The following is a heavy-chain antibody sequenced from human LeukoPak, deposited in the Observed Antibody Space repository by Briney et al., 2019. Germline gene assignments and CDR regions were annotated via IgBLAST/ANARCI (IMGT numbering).Heavy chain of an antibody. CDR2: IKSDGITI. J-gene: IGHJ4*02. CDR3: LRDLNWSLDQ. CDR1: GFTFSNYM. Sequence: GGSLRLSCAASGFTFSNYMMHWVRQAPGKGLVWVSRIKSDGITITYADSVRGRFTISRDNAKNTLYLQMNSLRAEDTAVYYCLRDLNWSLDQWGQGTLVTVSS. D-gene: IGHD1-20*01. V-gene: IGHV3-74*01.